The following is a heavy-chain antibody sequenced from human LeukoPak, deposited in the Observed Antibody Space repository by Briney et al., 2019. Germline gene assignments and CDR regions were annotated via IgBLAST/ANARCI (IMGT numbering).Heavy chain of an antibody. CDR2: IRYDGSNK. D-gene: IGHD5-24*01. Sequence: GESLKISCAASGFTFSSYGMHWVRQAPGKGLEWVAFIRYDGSNKYYADSVKGRFTISRDNSKNTLYLQMNSLRAEDTAVYYCAKGMATINSHKRKFDYWGQGTLVTVSS. CDR1: GFTFSSYG. J-gene: IGHJ4*02. CDR3: AKGMATINSHKRKFDY. V-gene: IGHV3-30*02.